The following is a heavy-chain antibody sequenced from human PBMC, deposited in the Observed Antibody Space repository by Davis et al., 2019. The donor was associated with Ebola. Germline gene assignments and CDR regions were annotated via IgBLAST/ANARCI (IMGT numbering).Heavy chain of an antibody. Sequence: PAGSLTLPCAASGFTFSSYNMNWVRQAPGKGLEWVSSIISSTSYIYYADSVKGRFTISRDNAKNSLSLQMNSLRAEDTAVYYCARDKSVDWLLYQIDYWGQGTLVTVSS. CDR2: IISSTSYI. J-gene: IGHJ4*02. V-gene: IGHV3-21*01. D-gene: IGHD3-9*01. CDR3: ARDKSVDWLLYQIDY. CDR1: GFTFSSYN.